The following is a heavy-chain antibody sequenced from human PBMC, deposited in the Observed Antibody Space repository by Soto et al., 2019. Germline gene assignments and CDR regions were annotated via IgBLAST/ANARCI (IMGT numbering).Heavy chain of an antibody. D-gene: IGHD6-13*01. CDR1: GGSISSSNW. J-gene: IGHJ4*02. Sequence: LSLTCAVSGGSISSSNWWSWVRQPPGKGLEWIGEIYHSGSTNYNPSLKSRVTISVDKSKNQFSLKLSSVTAADTAVYYCARDSSEEYSSSSTFDYWGQGTLVTVSS. V-gene: IGHV4-4*02. CDR3: ARDSSEEYSSSSTFDY. CDR2: IYHSGST.